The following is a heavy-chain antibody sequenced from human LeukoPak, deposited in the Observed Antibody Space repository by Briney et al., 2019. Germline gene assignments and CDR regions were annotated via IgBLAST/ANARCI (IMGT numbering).Heavy chain of an antibody. J-gene: IGHJ4*02. CDR1: GFSLSGSA. Sequence: GGSLRLSCAASGFSLSGSAMNWVRQAPGRGLEWVSSINNVASHIYYAGSVRGRFTIPRDNAKNSVYLQMNSLRPEDTAVYYCTRDATYYLRYGYFDSWGQGTLVTVSS. D-gene: IGHD2/OR15-2a*01. CDR2: INNVASHI. CDR3: TRDATYYLRYGYFDS. V-gene: IGHV3-21*01.